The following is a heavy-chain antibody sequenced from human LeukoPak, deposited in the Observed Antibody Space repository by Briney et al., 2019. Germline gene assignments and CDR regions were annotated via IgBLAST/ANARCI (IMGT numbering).Heavy chain of an antibody. Sequence: GGSLRLSCAASGFTFSDYYMSWIRQAPGKGLEWVSYISSSSSYTNYADSVKGRFTISRDNAKNSLYLQMNSLRAEDTAVYYCARMYYDSSGYYYFDYWGQGTLVTVPS. CDR2: ISSSSSYT. CDR1: GFTFSDYY. V-gene: IGHV3-11*03. J-gene: IGHJ4*02. CDR3: ARMYYDSSGYYYFDY. D-gene: IGHD3-22*01.